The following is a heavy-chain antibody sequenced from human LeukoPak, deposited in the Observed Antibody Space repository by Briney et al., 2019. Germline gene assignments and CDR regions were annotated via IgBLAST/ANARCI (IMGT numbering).Heavy chain of an antibody. J-gene: IGHJ4*02. V-gene: IGHV4-34*01. Sequence: PSETLSLTCTVSGGSISSYYWSWIRQPPGKGLEWIGEINHSGSTNYNPSLKSRVTISVDTSKNQFSLKLSSVTAADTAVYYCAGSSSDYWGQGTLVTVSS. D-gene: IGHD1-26*01. CDR1: GGSISSYY. CDR2: INHSGST. CDR3: AGSSSDY.